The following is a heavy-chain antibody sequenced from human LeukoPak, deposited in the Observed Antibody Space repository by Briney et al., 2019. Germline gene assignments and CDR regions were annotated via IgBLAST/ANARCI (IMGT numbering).Heavy chain of an antibody. J-gene: IGHJ2*01. V-gene: IGHV3-21*01. D-gene: IGHD3-10*01. CDR2: IISNGDYI. Sequence: GGSLRLSRAASGFPFSDYSMNWVRQAPGKGLDWISSIISNGDYISSADSVKGRFTISRDNAKNSLYLQMTNLSAEDTAVYFCVRDLVRGVHPVFYFDLWGRGTLVTVSS. CDR1: GFPFSDYS. CDR3: VRDLVRGVHPVFYFDL.